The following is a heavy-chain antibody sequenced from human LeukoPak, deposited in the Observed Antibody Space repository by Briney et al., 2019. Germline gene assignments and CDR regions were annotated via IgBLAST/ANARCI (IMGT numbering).Heavy chain of an antibody. D-gene: IGHD6-19*01. CDR1: GDSISNYY. J-gene: IGHJ4*02. Sequence: SETLFLTCTVSGDSISNYYWSWIRQPPGKGLDWIGYIFYSGSTNYNPSLKSRVTMSVDTSKSQFSLKLSSVTAADTAIYYCARYNSGWSYFDYWGQGTLVTVSS. CDR3: ARYNSGWSYFDY. CDR2: IFYSGST. V-gene: IGHV4-59*01.